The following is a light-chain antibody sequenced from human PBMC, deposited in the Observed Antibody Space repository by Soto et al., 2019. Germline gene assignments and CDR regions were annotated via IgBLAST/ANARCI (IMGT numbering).Light chain of an antibody. CDR2: KNN. CDR1: SSNIGNFY. CDR3: AAWDDSLSGPGV. Sequence: QSVLTQPPSASGTPGQRVTISSSGSSSNIGNFYVYWYQQLPGTAPKLLIYKNNQRPLGVPDRFSGSKSGTSASLAISGLRSEDEADYYCAAWDDSLSGPGVFGGGTQLTVL. J-gene: IGLJ7*01. V-gene: IGLV1-47*01.